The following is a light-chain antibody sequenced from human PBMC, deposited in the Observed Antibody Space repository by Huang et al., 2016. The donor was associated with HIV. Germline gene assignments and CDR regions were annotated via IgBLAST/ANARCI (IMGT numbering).Light chain of an antibody. CDR3: QQYGGSPRT. V-gene: IGKV3-20*01. CDR2: GSS. CDR1: QSVTNNY. J-gene: IGKJ2*01. Sequence: EIVLTQSPGTLSLSPGERATLSCRASQSVTNNYLAWYQQKPGQAPRRVIYGSSSRATGIPDRFSGSGSGTDFTLTISRLEPDDFVVYYCQQYGGSPRTFGQGTKLEIK.